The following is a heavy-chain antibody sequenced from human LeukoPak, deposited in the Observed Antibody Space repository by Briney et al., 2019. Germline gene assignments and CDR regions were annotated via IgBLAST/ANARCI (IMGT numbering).Heavy chain of an antibody. Sequence: QPGKSLTLSCAASGVTFSSYAMHWARQAPGKGMEWVAVISYDGSNKYYADSVKGRFTISRDNSKNTLYLQMNSLRAEDTAVYYCAREDGLAYYDYVWGKYYFDYWGQGTLVTVSS. D-gene: IGHD3-16*01. V-gene: IGHV3-30*04. CDR2: ISYDGSNK. J-gene: IGHJ4*02. CDR1: GVTFSSYA. CDR3: AREDGLAYYDYVWGKYYFDY.